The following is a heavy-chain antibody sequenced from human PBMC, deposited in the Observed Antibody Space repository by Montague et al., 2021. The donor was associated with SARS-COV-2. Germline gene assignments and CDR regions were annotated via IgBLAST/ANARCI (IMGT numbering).Heavy chain of an antibody. CDR3: ARIPVSGTAMDQYYYDGMDV. D-gene: IGHD5-18*01. CDR2: IDWDDDK. J-gene: IGHJ6*02. Sequence: LEWLALIDWDDDKYYSTSLKTRLTISKATSKNQVVLTMTHMDPVDTATYYCARIPVSGTAMDQYYYDGMDVGGQGTTVTVSS. V-gene: IGHV2-70*01.